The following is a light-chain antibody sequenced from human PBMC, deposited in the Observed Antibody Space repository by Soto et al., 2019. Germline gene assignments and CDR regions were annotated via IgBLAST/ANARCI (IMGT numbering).Light chain of an antibody. V-gene: IGKV3-20*01. CDR2: GAS. Sequence: EIVLMQSPGTLSFSPGERATLTCRASQSVSSSYLAWFQQKPGQAPRLLIYGASSRATGIPDRFSGSGSGTDFTLTISRLEPEDFAVYYCQQYNSWPLTFGGGTKVEIK. J-gene: IGKJ4*01. CDR1: QSVSSSY. CDR3: QQYNSWPLT.